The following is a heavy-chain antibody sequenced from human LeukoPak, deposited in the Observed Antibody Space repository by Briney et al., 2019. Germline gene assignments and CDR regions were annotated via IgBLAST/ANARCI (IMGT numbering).Heavy chain of an antibody. CDR2: ISSSSSTI. D-gene: IGHD2-21*01. J-gene: IGHJ3*01. V-gene: IGHV3-48*01. CDR1: GFTFSSYS. CDR3: ALIGVVIPPDTYDV. Sequence: GGSLRLSCAASGFTFSSYSMNWVGQAPGKGREWGSYISSSSSTIYYADSVKGRFTISRDNSKKTLYLQMDSLRTEDTAFYYCALIGVVIPPDTYDVWGQGTLVTVSS.